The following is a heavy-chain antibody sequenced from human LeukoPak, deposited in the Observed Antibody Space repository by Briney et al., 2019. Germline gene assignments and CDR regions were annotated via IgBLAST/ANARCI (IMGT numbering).Heavy chain of an antibody. CDR1: GFNFHSHE. J-gene: IGHJ3*02. CDR2: ISPSGTTM. V-gene: IGHV3-48*03. CDR3: ARGGYCTTALCYAMNAFDI. D-gene: IGHD2-2*03. Sequence: GGSLRLSGAASGFNFHSHEMNWFRQAPGKGLEFISYISPSGTTMYYADSVKGRFTISRDNAKNSLYLQMNSLRAEDTAVYYCARGGYCTTALCYAMNAFDIWGQGTMVTVSS.